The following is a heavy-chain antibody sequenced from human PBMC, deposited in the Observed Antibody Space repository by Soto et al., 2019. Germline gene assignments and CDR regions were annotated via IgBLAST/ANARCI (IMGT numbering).Heavy chain of an antibody. V-gene: IGHV3-53*01. CDR2: IYSGGST. CDR3: ARSRGMDV. Sequence: GGSLRLSCAASGFTVSSHYMSWVRQAPGKGLEWISVIYSGGSTYYADSVEGRFTISRDNSKNTLYLQMNSLRAEDTAVYYCARSRGMDVWGQGTTVTVSS. CDR1: GFTVSSHY. J-gene: IGHJ6*02.